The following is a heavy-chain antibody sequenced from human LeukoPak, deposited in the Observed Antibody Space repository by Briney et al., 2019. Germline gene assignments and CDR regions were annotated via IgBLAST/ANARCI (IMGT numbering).Heavy chain of an antibody. J-gene: IGHJ4*02. CDR1: GFTFDDYA. D-gene: IGHD5-24*01. Sequence: PGGSLRLSCAASGFTFDDYAMHWVRQAPGKGLEWVSGISWNSGSIGYADSVKGRFTISRDNAKNSLYLQMNSLRAEDTALYYCAKENQDGYNPGGFDYWGQGTLVTVSS. CDR2: ISWNSGSI. V-gene: IGHV3-9*01. CDR3: AKENQDGYNPGGFDY.